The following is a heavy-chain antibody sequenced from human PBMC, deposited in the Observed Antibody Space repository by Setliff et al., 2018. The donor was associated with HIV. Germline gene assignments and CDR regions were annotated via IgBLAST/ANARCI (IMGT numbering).Heavy chain of an antibody. CDR1: GGTFSSYA. D-gene: IGHD6-19*01. CDR2: IIPIFGTA. V-gene: IGHV1-69*05. Sequence: SVKVSCKASGGTFSSYAISWVRQAPGQGLEWMGGIIPIFGTANYAQKFQGRVTITRDTSARTAYMELSSLRSEDTAVYYCARVFSGISGWFLFDYWGQGTLVTVSS. J-gene: IGHJ4*02. CDR3: ARVFSGISGWFLFDY.